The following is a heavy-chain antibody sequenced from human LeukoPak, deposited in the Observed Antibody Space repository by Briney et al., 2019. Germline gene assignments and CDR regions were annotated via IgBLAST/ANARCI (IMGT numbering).Heavy chain of an antibody. J-gene: IGHJ4*02. CDR2: MNPNSGNT. Sequence: VASVKVSCKASGYTFTSYDINWVRQATGQGLEWMGWMNPNSGNTGYAQKFQGRVTITADESTSTAYMELSSLRSEDTAVYYCARGPPTYYDILTGYETYFDYWGQGTLVTVSS. V-gene: IGHV1-8*01. CDR3: ARGPPTYYDILTGYETYFDY. D-gene: IGHD3-9*01. CDR1: GYTFTSYD.